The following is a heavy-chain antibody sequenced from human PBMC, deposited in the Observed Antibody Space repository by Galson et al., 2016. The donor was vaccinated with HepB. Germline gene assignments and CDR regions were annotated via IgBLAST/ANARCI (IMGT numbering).Heavy chain of an antibody. V-gene: IGHV3-30*09. Sequence: SLRLSCAASGFTFSSFAMHWVRQAPGKGLEWVAIVSFDGTKKFYVDSVKGQFAISRDNSKNTLYLQMDGLRFEDTAVYYCARLTGFKRYFDWSIDMSFDSWGQGTLVTVSS. CDR3: ARLTGFKRYFDWSIDMSFDS. J-gene: IGHJ4*02. D-gene: IGHD3-9*01. CDR2: VSFDGTKK. CDR1: GFTFSSFA.